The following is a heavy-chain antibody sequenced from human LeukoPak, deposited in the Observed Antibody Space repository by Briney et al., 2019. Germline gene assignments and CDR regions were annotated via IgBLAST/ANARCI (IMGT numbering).Heavy chain of an antibody. CDR1: GGSLSSYY. D-gene: IGHD2-8*01. J-gene: IGHJ5*02. V-gene: IGHV4-59*01. CDR3: ARGVYVNWFDP. CDR2: IYYSGST. Sequence: PSETLSLTCTVSGGSLSSYYWSWIRQPPGKGLEWIGYIYYSGSTNYNPSLKSRVTISVDTSKNQFSLKLSSVTAADTAVYYCARGVYVNWFDPWGQGTLVTVSS.